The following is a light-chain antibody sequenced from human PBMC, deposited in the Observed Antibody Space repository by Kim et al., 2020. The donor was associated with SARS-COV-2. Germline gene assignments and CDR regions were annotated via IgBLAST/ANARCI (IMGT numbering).Light chain of an antibody. J-gene: IGLJ7*01. Sequence: QSVLSQPPSASGSPGQRVTISCSGSSSNIGSNYVYWYQQLPGAAPKLLIYRNNQRPSGVPDRFSGSKSDTSASLAISGLRSEDEADYYCAAWDDSLSVVFGGGTQLTVL. CDR1: SSNIGSNY. CDR2: RNN. CDR3: AAWDDSLSVV. V-gene: IGLV1-47*01.